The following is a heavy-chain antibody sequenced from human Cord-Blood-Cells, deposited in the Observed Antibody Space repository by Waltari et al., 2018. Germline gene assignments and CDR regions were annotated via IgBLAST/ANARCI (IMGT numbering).Heavy chain of an antibody. CDR2: SSQSGST. CDR1: GGSFSGYY. J-gene: IGHJ2*01. Sequence: QVQLQQWGAGLLKPSETLSLTCAVYGGSFSGYYWSWIRQPPGKGLGWIGESSQSGSTKGDPTLRGRGIISVGTSKNQFSLELGSVAAGDTAVYYCARGRVRSSSRNWDFDLWGRGTLVTVAS. V-gene: IGHV4-34*01. CDR3: ARGRVRSSSRNWDFDL. D-gene: IGHD6-13*01.